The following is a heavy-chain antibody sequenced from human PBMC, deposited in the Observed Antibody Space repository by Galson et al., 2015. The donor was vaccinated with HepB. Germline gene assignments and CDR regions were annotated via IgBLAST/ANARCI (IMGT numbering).Heavy chain of an antibody. D-gene: IGHD2/OR15-2a*01. J-gene: IGHJ3*02. CDR1: GGTFSSYA. CDR3: ALLSGSDAFDI. V-gene: IGHV1-69*04. CDR2: IIPILGIA. Sequence: SVKVSCKASGGTFSSYAISWVRQAPGQGLEWMGRIIPILGIADYAQKFQGRVTITADKSTSTAYMELSSLRSEDTAVYYCALLSGSDAFDIWGQGTMVTVSS.